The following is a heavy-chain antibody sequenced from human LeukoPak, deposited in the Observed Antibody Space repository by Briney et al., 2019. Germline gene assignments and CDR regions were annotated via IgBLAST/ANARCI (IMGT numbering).Heavy chain of an antibody. CDR1: GFTFSSYA. D-gene: IGHD2-15*01. J-gene: IGHJ4*02. Sequence: GGSLRLSCAASGFTFSSYAMSWVRQAPGKGLEWVLAISGSGGSTYYADSVKGRFTISRDNAKNSLYLQMNSLRAEDTAVYYCARSGRCSGGSCWGGFDYWGQGTLVTVSS. CDR3: ARSGRCSGGSCWGGFDY. V-gene: IGHV3-23*01. CDR2: ISGSGGST.